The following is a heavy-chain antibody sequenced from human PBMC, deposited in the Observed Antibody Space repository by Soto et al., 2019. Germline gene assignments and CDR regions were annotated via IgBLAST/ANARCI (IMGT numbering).Heavy chain of an antibody. V-gene: IGHV4-59*01. CDR1: GGSISSYY. Sequence: SETLSLTCTVSGGSISSYYWSWIRQPPGKGLEWNGYIYYSGSTNYNPSLKSRVTISVDTSKNQFSLKLSSVTAADTAVYYCERGRRRLQVFDYWGQGTLVTVSS. D-gene: IGHD6-25*01. CDR3: ERGRRRLQVFDY. CDR2: IYYSGST. J-gene: IGHJ4*02.